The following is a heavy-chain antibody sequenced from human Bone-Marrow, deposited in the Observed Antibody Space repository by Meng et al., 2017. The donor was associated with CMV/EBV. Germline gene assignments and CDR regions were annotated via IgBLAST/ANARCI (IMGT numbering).Heavy chain of an antibody. CDR1: GFTFSDYY. J-gene: IGHJ4*02. CDR3: ARVGDRGWLVLRGYYFDY. D-gene: IGHD6-19*01. V-gene: IGHV3-11*04. Sequence: GESLKISCVASGFTFSDYYMSWVRQAPGKGLEWVSYMSSSGHFIYYADSVKGRFTISRDNAKNTLYLQMNSLRAEDTAVYYCARVGDRGWLVLRGYYFDYWGQGTLITVSS. CDR2: MSSSGHFI.